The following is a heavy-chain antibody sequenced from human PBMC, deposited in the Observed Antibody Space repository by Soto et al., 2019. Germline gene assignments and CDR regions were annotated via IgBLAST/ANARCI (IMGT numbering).Heavy chain of an antibody. CDR1: EFTIISYG. J-gene: IGHJ6*02. CDR3: AKDLGVDLTMVRGVVHYYGMDV. CDR2: IWYDGSNK. Sequence: PGGPLTHSCRAAEFTIISYGLHWFRNTPGQWLEXVSVIWYDGSNKYYADSVKGRFTISRDNSKNTLYLQMNSLRAEDTAVYYCAKDLGVDLTMVRGVVHYYGMDVWGQGTTVTVSS. V-gene: IGHV3-30*02. D-gene: IGHD3-10*01.